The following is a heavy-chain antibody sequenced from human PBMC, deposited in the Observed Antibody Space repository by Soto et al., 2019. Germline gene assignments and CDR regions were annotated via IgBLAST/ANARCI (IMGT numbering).Heavy chain of an antibody. CDR2: ISGDGSST. D-gene: IGHD5-12*01. CDR1: EFTFRSYW. J-gene: IGHJ3*02. V-gene: IGHV3-74*01. Sequence: PGGSLRLSCAASEFTFRSYWMHWVRQSPGKGLVWVSRISGDGSSTNYADSVKGRFTISRDNAKNTVYLQIDSLRAEDTALYYCAKEGWLQLIGGAFDIWGQGTMVTVSS. CDR3: AKEGWLQLIGGAFDI.